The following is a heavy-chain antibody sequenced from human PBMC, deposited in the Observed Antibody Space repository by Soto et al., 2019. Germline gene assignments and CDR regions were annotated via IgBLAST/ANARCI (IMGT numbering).Heavy chain of an antibody. CDR2: ISGSGGST. CDR3: AKDGSLVVVISEDDAFDI. V-gene: IGHV3-23*01. D-gene: IGHD3-22*01. J-gene: IGHJ3*02. CDR1: GFTFSSYA. Sequence: EVQLLESGGGLVQPGGSLRLSCAASGFTFSSYAMSWVRQAPGKGLEWVSAISGSGGSTYYADSVKGRFTISRDNSKNTLYLQMNSLRAEDTAVYYCAKDGSLVVVISEDDAFDIWGQGTMVTVSS.